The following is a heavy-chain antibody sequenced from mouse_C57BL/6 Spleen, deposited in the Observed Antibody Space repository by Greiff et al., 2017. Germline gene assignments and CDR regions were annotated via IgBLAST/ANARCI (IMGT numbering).Heavy chain of an antibody. V-gene: IGHV5-17*01. CDR3: ARRDYGSYFDY. J-gene: IGHJ2*01. Sequence: DVKLVESGGGLVKPGGSLKLSCAASGFTFSDYGMHWVRQAPEKGLEWVAYISSCSSTIYYADTVKGRFTISRDNAKNTLFLQMTSLRSEHTAMYYCARRDYGSYFDYWGQGTTLTVSS. CDR1: GFTFSDYG. D-gene: IGHD2-4*01. CDR2: ISSCSSTI.